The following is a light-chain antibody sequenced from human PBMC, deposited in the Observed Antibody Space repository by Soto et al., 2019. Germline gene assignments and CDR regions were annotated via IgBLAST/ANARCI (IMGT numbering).Light chain of an antibody. V-gene: IGKV3-15*01. J-gene: IGKJ4*01. CDR1: QSVGSN. CDR2: SAS. CDR3: QQSNYWPLT. Sequence: EIVMTQSPATLSVSPGERATLSCRASQSVGSNVAWYQQEPGQAPRLLIYSASTRATGSPARFSGSGSGTEFTLTISSLQSEDFAVYYCQQSNYWPLTIGGGTKVDIK.